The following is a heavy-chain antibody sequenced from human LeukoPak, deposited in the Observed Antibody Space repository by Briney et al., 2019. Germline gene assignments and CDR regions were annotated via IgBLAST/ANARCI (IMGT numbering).Heavy chain of an antibody. CDR3: AREDYYGSSSTDY. CDR1: GFTFSSYG. V-gene: IGHV3-30*02. CDR2: IRYDGSNK. J-gene: IGHJ4*02. Sequence: GGSLRLSCAASGFTFSSYGMHWVRQAPGKGLEWVAFIRYDGSNKYYADSVKGRFTISRDNSKNTLYLQMNSLRAEDTAVYYCAREDYYGSSSTDYWGQGTLVTVSS. D-gene: IGHD3-10*01.